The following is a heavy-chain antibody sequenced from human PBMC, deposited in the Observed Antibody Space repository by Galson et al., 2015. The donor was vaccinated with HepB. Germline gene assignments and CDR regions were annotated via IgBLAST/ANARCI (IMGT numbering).Heavy chain of an antibody. CDR2: IIPIFGTA. Sequence: SVKVSCKASGGTFSSYAISWVRQAPGQGLEWMGGIIPIFGTANYAQKFQGRVTITADESTSTAYMELSSLRSEGTAVYYCATRQWQPYCSSTSCPYYYYYMDVWGKGTTVTVSS. V-gene: IGHV1-69*13. D-gene: IGHD2-2*01. J-gene: IGHJ6*03. CDR1: GGTFSSYA. CDR3: ATRQWQPYCSSTSCPYYYYYMDV.